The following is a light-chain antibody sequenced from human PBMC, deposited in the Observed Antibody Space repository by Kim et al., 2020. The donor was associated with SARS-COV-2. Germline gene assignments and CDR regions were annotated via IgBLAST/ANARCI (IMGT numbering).Light chain of an antibody. V-gene: IGLV1-40*01. J-gene: IGLJ1*01. CDR1: SSNIGAGYD. CDR2: DKG. CDR3: QSYDNSLGGYV. Sequence: RVTISCTGSSSNIGAGYDVHWYQQVPGTAPKLLIYDKGDRPSGVPDRFSGSKSGTAASLAITGLQAEDEADYYCQSYDNSLGGYVFGSGTKVTVL.